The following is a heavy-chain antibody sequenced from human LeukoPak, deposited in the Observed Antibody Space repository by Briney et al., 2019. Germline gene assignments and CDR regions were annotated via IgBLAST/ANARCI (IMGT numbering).Heavy chain of an antibody. Sequence: SETLSLTCNVSGGSISRSGYYWGWVRQPPGKGLEWIGSVYYSGKSYYNPSLKSRLTTSVDTSKNQFSLKLSSVTAADTAVYYCARWRSDHDAFDIWGQGTMVTVSS. CDR3: ARWRSDHDAFDI. CDR2: VYYSGKS. CDR1: GGSISRSGYY. J-gene: IGHJ3*02. V-gene: IGHV4-39*07.